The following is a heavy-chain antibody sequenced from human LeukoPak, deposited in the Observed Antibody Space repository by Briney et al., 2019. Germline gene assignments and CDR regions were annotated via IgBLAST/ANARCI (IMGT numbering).Heavy chain of an antibody. CDR3: ARIKRDYYYYYYMDV. Sequence: GESLKISCKGSGYSFTSYWIGWVRQMPGKGLEWMGIIYPGDSDTRYSPSFQGQVTIPADKSISTAYLQWSSLKASDTAMYYCARIKRDYYYYYYMDVWGKGTTVTVSS. CDR2: IYPGDSDT. J-gene: IGHJ6*03. CDR1: GYSFTSYW. V-gene: IGHV5-51*01.